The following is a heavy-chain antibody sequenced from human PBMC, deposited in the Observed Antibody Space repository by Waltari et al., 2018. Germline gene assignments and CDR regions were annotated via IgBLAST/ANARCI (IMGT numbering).Heavy chain of an antibody. D-gene: IGHD2-2*01. V-gene: IGHV3-74*01. J-gene: IGHJ5*02. CDR3: TRTRYCSTTSCQVDWFDP. Sequence: DVQLVESGGGLVQPGGSLRLSCAASGFTFHTYWMHWVRQAPGKGPVWVSRINADGASTSYADSVKGRFTISRDNAKNTLYLQMNSLRAEDTTVYYCTRTRYCSTTSCQVDWFDPWGQGTLVTVSS. CDR1: GFTFHTYW. CDR2: INADGAST.